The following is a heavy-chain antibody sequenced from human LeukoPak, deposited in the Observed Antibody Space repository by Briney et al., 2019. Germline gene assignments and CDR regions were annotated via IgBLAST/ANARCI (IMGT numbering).Heavy chain of an antibody. Sequence: ASVKASCKVSGYTLTELSMHWVRQAPGKGLEWMGGFDPEDGETIYAQRFQGRVTMTEDTSTDTAYMELSSLRSEDTAVYYCATFRCSSTSCYIGFDYWGQGTLVTVSS. CDR1: GYTLTELS. CDR2: FDPEDGET. V-gene: IGHV1-24*01. D-gene: IGHD2-2*02. CDR3: ATFRCSSTSCYIGFDY. J-gene: IGHJ4*02.